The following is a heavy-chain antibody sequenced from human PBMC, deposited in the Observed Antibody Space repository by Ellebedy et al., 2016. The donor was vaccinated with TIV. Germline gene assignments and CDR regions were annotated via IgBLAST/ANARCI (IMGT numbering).Heavy chain of an antibody. CDR2: LSTSGDST. V-gene: IGHV3-23*01. J-gene: IGHJ4*02. Sequence: PGGSLRLSCAASGFTFSNYAMSWVRQAPGKGLKWVAALSTSGDSTFYADSVQDRFTIFRDNSQNTVYLQMNSLRAEDTAVYYCAKDTFYDSSGYYGYWGQGTLVTVSS. D-gene: IGHD3-22*01. CDR3: AKDTFYDSSGYYGY. CDR1: GFTFSNYA.